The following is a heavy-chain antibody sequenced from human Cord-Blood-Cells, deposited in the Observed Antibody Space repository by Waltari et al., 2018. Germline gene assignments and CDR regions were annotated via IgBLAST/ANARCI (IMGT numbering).Heavy chain of an antibody. V-gene: IGHV4-34*01. J-gene: IGHJ5*02. Sequence: QVQLQQWGAGLLKPSETLSLTCAAYGGSFSGYYWSWIRQPPGKGLEWIGEINHSGSTNYNPSLKSRVTISVDTSKNQFSLKLSSVTAADTAVYYCARGRYCSSTSCYYYRNWFDPWGQGTLVTVSS. CDR1: GGSFSGYY. CDR3: ARGRYCSSTSCYYYRNWFDP. CDR2: INHSGST. D-gene: IGHD2-2*01.